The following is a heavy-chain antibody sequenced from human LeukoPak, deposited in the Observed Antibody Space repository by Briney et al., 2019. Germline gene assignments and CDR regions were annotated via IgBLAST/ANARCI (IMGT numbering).Heavy chain of an antibody. D-gene: IGHD3-16*02. Sequence: GGSLRLSCAASGFTFSSYRMNWVRQAPGEGLEGVSSIRRSRSYIFYADSVEGRFTISRDNAKNSLYPQMNSLRAEDTAVYYCARDPAGLRLGELSLYYLDYWGQGTLVTVSS. CDR2: IRRSRSYI. CDR3: ARDPAGLRLGELSLYYLDY. CDR1: GFTFSSYR. J-gene: IGHJ4*02. V-gene: IGHV3-21*01.